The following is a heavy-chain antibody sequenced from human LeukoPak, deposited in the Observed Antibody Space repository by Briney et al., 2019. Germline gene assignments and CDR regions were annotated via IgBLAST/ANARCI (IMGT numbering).Heavy chain of an antibody. D-gene: IGHD3-9*01. CDR2: INAGNGNT. CDR3: ARTYYDILTGPWAYYGMDV. V-gene: IGHV1-3*01. J-gene: IGHJ6*02. Sequence: ASVKVSCKASGYTFTSYAMHWVRQAPGQRLEWMGWINAGNGNTKYSQKFQGRVTITRDTSASTAYMELSSLRSEDTAVYYCARTYYDILTGPWAYYGMDVWGQGTTVTVSS. CDR1: GYTFTSYA.